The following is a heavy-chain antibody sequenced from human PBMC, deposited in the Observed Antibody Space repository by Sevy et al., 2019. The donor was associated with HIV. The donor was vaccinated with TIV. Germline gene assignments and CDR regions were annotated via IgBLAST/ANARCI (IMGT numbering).Heavy chain of an antibody. Sequence: GGSLRLSCEASGFTFSSYAMSWVRQAPGKGLDWVSTISGGAYSTYYTDSVKGRFTISRDNSKNTLYLQMNSLRVEDTALYYCAKDPIAAAGGGWFDPWGQGTLVTVSS. J-gene: IGHJ5*02. CDR2: ISGGAYST. V-gene: IGHV3-23*01. D-gene: IGHD6-25*01. CDR1: GFTFSSYA. CDR3: AKDPIAAAGGGWFDP.